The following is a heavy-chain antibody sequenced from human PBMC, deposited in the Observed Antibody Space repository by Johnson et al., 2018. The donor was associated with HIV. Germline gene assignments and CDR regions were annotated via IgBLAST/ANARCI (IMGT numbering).Heavy chain of an antibody. J-gene: IGHJ3*02. CDR3: AKVYCGGDCSFGGAAFNI. CDR1: GFTFTNAW. V-gene: IGHV3-15*01. CDR2: INSKAEGGTT. D-gene: IGHD2-21*02. Sequence: VQLVESGGGLVKAGGSLRLSCAASGFTFTNAWMTWVRQAPGKGLEWVGRINSKAEGGTTDYAASVKGRFTISRDDSKNRLYLQMNSLRAEDTAVYYCAKVYCGGDCSFGGAAFNIWGQGTMVTVSS.